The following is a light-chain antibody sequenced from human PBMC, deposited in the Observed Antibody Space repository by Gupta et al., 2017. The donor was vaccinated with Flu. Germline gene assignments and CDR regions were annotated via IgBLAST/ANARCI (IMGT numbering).Light chain of an antibody. V-gene: IGKV1-5*03. Sequence: DIQMTQSPSTLSASVGDRVTITCRASQSISSWLSWYQQKPGKAPKLLIYKASTLESGVPSRFSGSGFGTEFTLTISRLQPDDFATYYCQDYNSYWAFGQGTKVEIK. CDR1: QSISSW. CDR3: QDYNSYWA. CDR2: KAS. J-gene: IGKJ1*01.